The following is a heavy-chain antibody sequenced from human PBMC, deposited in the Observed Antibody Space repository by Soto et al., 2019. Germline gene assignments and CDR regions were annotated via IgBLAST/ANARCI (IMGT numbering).Heavy chain of an antibody. D-gene: IGHD5-12*01. V-gene: IGHV3-30*18. Sequence: QVQLVESGGGVVQPGRSLRLSCAASGFTFSSYGMHWVRQAPGKGLEWVAVISYDGSNKYYADSVKGRFTISRDNSKNTLYLQMNSLRAEGTAVYYCAKDRYSGYDYFYYYGMDVWGQGTTVTVSS. CDR1: GFTFSSYG. CDR2: ISYDGSNK. J-gene: IGHJ6*02. CDR3: AKDRYSGYDYFYYYGMDV.